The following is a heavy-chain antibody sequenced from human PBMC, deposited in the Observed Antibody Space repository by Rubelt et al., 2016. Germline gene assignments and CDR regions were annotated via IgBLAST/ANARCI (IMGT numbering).Heavy chain of an antibody. CDR3: ARVKVGVKGFDY. CDR2: ISSSSSYI. V-gene: IGHV3-21*01. D-gene: IGHD1-26*01. J-gene: IGHJ4*02. Sequence: EVQLVESGGGLVKPGGSLRLSCAASGFTFSSYSMNWVRQAPGKGLEWVSSISSSSSYIYYADSVKGRFTISRDNAKNSLYLQMNSLRAEDTAVYYCARVKVGVKGFDYWGQGTLVTVSS. CDR1: GFTFSSYS.